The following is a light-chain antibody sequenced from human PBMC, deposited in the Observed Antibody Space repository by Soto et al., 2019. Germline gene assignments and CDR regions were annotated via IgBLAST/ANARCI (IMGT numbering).Light chain of an antibody. CDR1: QSISSY. Sequence: DIQVTQSPSSLSASVGDRVTITCRASQSISSYLNWYQQKPGKAPKLLIYAASNLQSGVPSRFSGSGSGTEFTLTISSLQPEDFAIYYCQQSASNQITFGQGTRLEIK. CDR3: QQSASNQIT. V-gene: IGKV1-39*01. CDR2: AAS. J-gene: IGKJ5*01.